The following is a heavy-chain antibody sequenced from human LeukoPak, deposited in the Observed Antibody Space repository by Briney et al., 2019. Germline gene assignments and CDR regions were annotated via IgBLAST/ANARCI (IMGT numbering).Heavy chain of an antibody. V-gene: IGHV4-4*07. J-gene: IGHJ4*02. CDR3: ARDWQYCSVGSCSYYFDS. D-gene: IGHD2-15*01. Sequence: PSETLSLTCTVSGGSISSYYWSWIRQPAGKGLEWIGRIYTSGSINYNPSLNSRVTISVDKSKNYFSLKLSSVTAADTALYYCARDWQYCSVGSCSYYFDSWGRGALVTVSS. CDR2: IYTSGSI. CDR1: GGSISSYY.